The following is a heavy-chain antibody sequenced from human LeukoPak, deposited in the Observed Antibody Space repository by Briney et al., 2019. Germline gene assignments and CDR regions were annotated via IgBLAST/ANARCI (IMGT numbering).Heavy chain of an antibody. Sequence: ASVKVSCKASGYTFTSYYMHWVRQARGQGLEWMGIINPSGGSTSYAQKFQGRVTMTRDTSTSTVYMELSSLRSEDTAVYYCTRDRGSRPDYWGQGTLVTVSS. J-gene: IGHJ4*02. D-gene: IGHD3-16*01. CDR2: INPSGGST. CDR3: TRDRGSRPDY. CDR1: GYTFTSYY. V-gene: IGHV1-46*01.